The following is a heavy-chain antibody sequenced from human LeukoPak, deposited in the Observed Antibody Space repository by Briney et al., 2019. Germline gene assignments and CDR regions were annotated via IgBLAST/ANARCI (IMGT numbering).Heavy chain of an antibody. CDR2: FNPTYDIP. J-gene: IGHJ4*02. CDR1: GYTFSNYC. V-gene: IGHV1-46*01. CDR3: ARVLEDTAMAPGFFDY. Sequence: GASVKVSCKASGYTFSNYCMHWVRQAPGQGLEWMGIFNPTYDIPIYAQTFEGRVTMTRDMSTSTVYMELSTLRSEDTAVYYCARVLEDTAMAPGFFDYWGQGTLVTVSS. D-gene: IGHD5-18*01.